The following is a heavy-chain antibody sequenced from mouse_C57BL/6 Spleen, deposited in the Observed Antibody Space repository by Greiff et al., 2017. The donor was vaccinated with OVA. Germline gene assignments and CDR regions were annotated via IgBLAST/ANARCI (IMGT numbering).Heavy chain of an antibody. V-gene: IGHV1-72*01. Sequence: QVQLQQPGAELVKPGASVKLSCKASGYTFTSYWMHWVKQRPGRGLAWIGRIDPISGGTKYNEKFKSKATLTVDKPSSTAYMQLSSLTSENSAVYYCTYGNYAYWGQGTLVTVSA. J-gene: IGHJ3*01. D-gene: IGHD2-1*01. CDR3: TYGNYAY. CDR2: IDPISGGT. CDR1: GYTFTSYW.